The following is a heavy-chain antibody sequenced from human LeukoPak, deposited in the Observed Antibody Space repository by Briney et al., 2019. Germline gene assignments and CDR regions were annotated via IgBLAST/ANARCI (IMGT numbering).Heavy chain of an antibody. CDR3: ARGGFYSNSPLDY. CDR1: GFTFSSYW. Sequence: PGGSLRLSCAASGFTFSSYWMHWVRQAPGKGLVWVSRINSDGSSTNYADSVKGRFTISRDNAKNTLYLQMNSLRADDTAVYYCARGGFYSNSPLDYWGQGTLVTVSS. CDR2: INSDGSST. D-gene: IGHD4-11*01. J-gene: IGHJ4*02. V-gene: IGHV3-74*01.